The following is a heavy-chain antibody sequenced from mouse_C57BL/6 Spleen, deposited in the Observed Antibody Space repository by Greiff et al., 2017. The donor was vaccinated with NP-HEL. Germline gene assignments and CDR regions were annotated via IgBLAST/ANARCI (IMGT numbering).Heavy chain of an antibody. D-gene: IGHD1-1*01. CDR1: GYTFTSYG. V-gene: IGHV1-81*01. Sequence: QVQLQQSGAELARPGASVKLSCKASGYTFTSYGISWVKQRTGQGLEWIGEIYPRSGNTYYNEKFKGKATLTADKSSSTAYMELRSLTSEDSAVYFCARGYYGSSLALYWYFDVWGTGTTVTVSS. CDR3: ARGYYGSSLALYWYFDV. CDR2: IYPRSGNT. J-gene: IGHJ1*03.